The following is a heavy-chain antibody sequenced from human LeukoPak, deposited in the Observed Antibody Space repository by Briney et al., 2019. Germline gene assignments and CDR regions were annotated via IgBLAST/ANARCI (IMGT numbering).Heavy chain of an antibody. V-gene: IGHV3-30*02. J-gene: IGHJ4*02. CDR1: GFTFSTYG. CDR3: AKGAYYDSSGYSFDY. Sequence: PGGSLRLSCAASGFTFSTYGMHWVRQAPGKGLEWMAFIRYDGSTKYYADSVKGRFTISRDNSKNTLYLQMNSLRAEDTAVYYCAKGAYYDSSGYSFDYWGQGTLVTVSS. CDR2: IRYDGSTK. D-gene: IGHD3-22*01.